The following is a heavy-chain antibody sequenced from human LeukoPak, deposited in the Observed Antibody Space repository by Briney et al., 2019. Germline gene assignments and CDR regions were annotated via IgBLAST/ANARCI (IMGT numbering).Heavy chain of an antibody. V-gene: IGHV3-30-3*01. CDR3: AGDYWWNYDY. Sequence: GGSLRLSCAASGFTFSDYATHWVRQAPGKGLEWVAVISKDGSDKYYPGSVRGRFTISRDNSKNTIYLQMDSLRAEDTAIYYCAGDYWWNYDYWGQGTLVTVSS. J-gene: IGHJ4*02. CDR1: GFTFSDYA. CDR2: ISKDGSDK. D-gene: IGHD1-7*01.